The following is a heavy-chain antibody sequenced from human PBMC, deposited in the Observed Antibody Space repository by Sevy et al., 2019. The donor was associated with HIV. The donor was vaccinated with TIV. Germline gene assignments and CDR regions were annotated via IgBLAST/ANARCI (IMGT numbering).Heavy chain of an antibody. CDR3: AREATIAVAGSNYYYYGMDV. V-gene: IGHV3-7*01. Sequence: GGSLRLSCTVSGFTFSSYWMSWVRQAPGKGLEWVANIKLDGSQKYYVDPVKGRFTISRDNAKNSLFLQMNSLRAEDTAVYYCAREATIAVAGSNYYYYGMDVWGQGTTVTVSS. CDR1: GFTFSSYW. CDR2: IKLDGSQK. J-gene: IGHJ6*02. D-gene: IGHD6-19*01.